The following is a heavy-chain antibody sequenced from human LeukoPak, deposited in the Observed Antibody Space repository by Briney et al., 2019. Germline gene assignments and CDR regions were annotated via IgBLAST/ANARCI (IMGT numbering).Heavy chain of an antibody. CDR2: ISTGSSTI. V-gene: IGHV3-48*02. J-gene: IGHJ4*02. CDR1: GFTFSSDS. Sequence: VGSLRLSCAASGFTFSSDSMNWVRQAPGKGLGWVSYISTGSSTIYYADSVKGRFTISRDNAKNSLYLQMNSLRDEDTAVYYCARLPLSYCGGDCYFGWGQGTLVTVSS. CDR3: ARLPLSYCGGDCYFG. D-gene: IGHD2-21*01.